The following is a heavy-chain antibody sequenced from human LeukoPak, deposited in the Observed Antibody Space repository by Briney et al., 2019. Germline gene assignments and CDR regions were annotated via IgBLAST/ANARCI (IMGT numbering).Heavy chain of an antibody. J-gene: IGHJ4*02. V-gene: IGHV3-23*01. CDR2: ISGSGGST. Sequence: GGSLRLSCAASGFTLSSYAMSWVRQAPGKGLEWVSAISGSGGSTYYADSVQGRFTISRDNSKNTLCLQMNSLRAEDTAVYYCAKDSRAVAGQYYFDYWGQGTLVTVSS. CDR1: GFTLSSYA. D-gene: IGHD6-19*01. CDR3: AKDSRAVAGQYYFDY.